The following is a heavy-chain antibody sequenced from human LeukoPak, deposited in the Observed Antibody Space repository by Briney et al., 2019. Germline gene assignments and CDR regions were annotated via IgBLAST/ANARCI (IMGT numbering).Heavy chain of an antibody. J-gene: IGHJ4*02. CDR2: INGSGGRT. V-gene: IGHV3-23*01. Sequence: GGSLRLSCAASGFTFSSYAMTWVRQAPGKGLEWVSGINGSGGRTYYAVSVKGRFTISRDNSKNTLYLQMNSLRAEDTAIYYCAKDPFFDYWGQGTLVTVSS. CDR3: AKDPFFDY. CDR1: GFTFSSYA.